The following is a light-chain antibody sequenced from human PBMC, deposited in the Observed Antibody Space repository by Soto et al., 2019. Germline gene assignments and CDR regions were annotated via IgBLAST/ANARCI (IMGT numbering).Light chain of an antibody. CDR2: DAS. Sequence: EIQMTQSPSTLSASVGDRVTITCRASQSISSWLAWYQQKPGKAPKLLIYDASSLDSGVPSRFSGSGSGTEFTLTISSLQPDDFATYYCQQYNSYSLTFGQGTKLDIK. CDR1: QSISSW. V-gene: IGKV1-5*01. J-gene: IGKJ2*01. CDR3: QQYNSYSLT.